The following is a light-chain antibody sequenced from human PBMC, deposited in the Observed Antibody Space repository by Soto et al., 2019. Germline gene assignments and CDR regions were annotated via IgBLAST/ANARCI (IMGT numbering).Light chain of an antibody. V-gene: IGKV3-20*01. J-gene: IGKJ4*01. CDR1: QSVSSSY. CDR2: GAS. Sequence: EIVLTQSPGTLSLSPGERATLSCRASQSVSSSYLAWYQQKPGQAPRLLIYGASSRATGIPDRFSGSGSGTDFTLTISRLEPEDFAAYYFQQYDSSPLTFGGGTKVVIK. CDR3: QQYDSSPLT.